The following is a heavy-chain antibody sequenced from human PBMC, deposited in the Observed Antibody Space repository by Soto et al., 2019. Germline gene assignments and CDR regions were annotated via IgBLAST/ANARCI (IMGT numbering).Heavy chain of an antibody. D-gene: IGHD1-20*01. Sequence: GGSLRLSCAASGFTFSSYSMNWVRQAPGKGLEWVSYISSSSSTIYYADSVKGRFTISRDNAKNSLYLQMNSLRAEDTAVYYCARDFNWNYYYYYYMDVWGKGTTVTVSS. CDR2: ISSSSSTI. J-gene: IGHJ6*03. CDR1: GFTFSSYS. V-gene: IGHV3-48*01. CDR3: ARDFNWNYYYYYYMDV.